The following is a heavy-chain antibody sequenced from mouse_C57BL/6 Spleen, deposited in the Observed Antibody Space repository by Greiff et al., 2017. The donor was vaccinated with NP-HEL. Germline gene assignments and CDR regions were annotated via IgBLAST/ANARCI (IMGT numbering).Heavy chain of an antibody. V-gene: IGHV1-50*01. CDR3: ARSDSIHAMDY. CDR2: IDPSDSYT. J-gene: IGHJ4*01. CDR1: GYTFTSYW. Sequence: QVHVKQPGAELVKPGASVKLSCKASGYTFTSYWMQWVKQRPGQGLEWIGEIDPSDSYTNYNQKFKGKATLTVDTSSSTAYMQLSSLTSEDSAVYYCARSDSIHAMDYWGQGTSVTVSS. D-gene: IGHD2-10*02.